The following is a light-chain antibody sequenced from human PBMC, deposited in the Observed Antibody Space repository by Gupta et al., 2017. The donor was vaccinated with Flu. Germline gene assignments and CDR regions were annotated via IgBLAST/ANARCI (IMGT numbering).Light chain of an antibody. CDR3: QQECSSPKT. J-gene: IGKJ1*01. CDR2: GAS. Sequence: EIVLTQSPGTLSLSPGERATLSCRASQSVSSSYLAWYQQKPGQAPRLLIYGASSRATGLPDRFSGSGSGTDFTLTISRREPEDFAVYYCQQECSSPKTFGQGTKVEIK. V-gene: IGKV3-20*01. CDR1: QSVSSSY.